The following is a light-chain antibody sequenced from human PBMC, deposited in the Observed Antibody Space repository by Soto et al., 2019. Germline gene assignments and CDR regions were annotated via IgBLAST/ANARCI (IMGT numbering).Light chain of an antibody. CDR3: HHYGSSPLT. V-gene: IGKV3-20*01. CDR1: QSVSSSY. CDR2: RAS. Sequence: GLTQSPGNLSLSPGERATVYCRASQSVSSSYLVWHQQKPGQAPRLLIYRASTRATGVPARFSGSGSATDFTLTISRLEPEDFAVYYCHHYGSSPLTFGQGTRLEI. J-gene: IGKJ5*01.